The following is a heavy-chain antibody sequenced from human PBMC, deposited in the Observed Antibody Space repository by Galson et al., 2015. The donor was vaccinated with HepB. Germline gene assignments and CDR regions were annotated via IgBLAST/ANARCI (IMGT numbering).Heavy chain of an antibody. J-gene: IGHJ4*02. CDR1: GFTFSSYG. Sequence: SLRPSCAASGFTFSSYGMHWVRQAPGKGLEWVAVIWYDGSNKYYADSVKGRFTISRDNSKNTLYLQMNSLRAEDTAVYYCARGGGDFGVDFDYWGQGTLVTVSS. V-gene: IGHV3-33*01. CDR3: ARGGGDFGVDFDY. CDR2: IWYDGSNK. D-gene: IGHD3-3*01.